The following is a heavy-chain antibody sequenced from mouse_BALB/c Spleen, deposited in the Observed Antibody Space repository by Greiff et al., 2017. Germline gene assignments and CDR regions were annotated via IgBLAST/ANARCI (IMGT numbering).Heavy chain of an antibody. CDR3: TRSGLTTVVADY. D-gene: IGHD1-1*01. J-gene: IGHJ2*01. V-gene: IGHV1S81*02. CDR1: GYTFTSYY. CDR2: INPSNGGT. Sequence: QVQLQQSGAELVKPGASVKLSCKASGYTFTSYYMYWVKQRPGQGLEWIGEINPSNGGTNFNEKFKSKATLTVDKSSSTAYMQLSSLTSEDSAVYYCTRSGLTTVVADYWGQGTTLTVSS.